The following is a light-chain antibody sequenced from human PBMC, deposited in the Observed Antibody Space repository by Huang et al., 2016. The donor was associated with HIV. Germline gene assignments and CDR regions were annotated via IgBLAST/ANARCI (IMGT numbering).Light chain of an antibody. J-gene: IGKJ4*01. CDR3: QQTSSVPLT. CDR2: AAS. Sequence: DIQMTQSPSSLSASVGDRISITCRASQTISTFLNWYQQQPGKAPKLLIYAASNLQSGVSSIFSGTGSGTHFTLTVTGLQPDDFATYFCQQTSSVPLTFSGGTRVE. V-gene: IGKV1-39*01. CDR1: QTISTF.